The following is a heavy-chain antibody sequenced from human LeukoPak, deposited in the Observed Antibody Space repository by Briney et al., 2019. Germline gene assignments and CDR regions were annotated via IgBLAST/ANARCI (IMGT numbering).Heavy chain of an antibody. Sequence: GGSLRLSCAASGFAFSTYWMNWVRQVPGKGVVWVSRINDGGSTTSYADSVKGRFTISRDNAKNTLYLQMNSLRAEDTAVYYCARAIDSSGYCALDLWGQGTMVTVSS. J-gene: IGHJ3*01. V-gene: IGHV3-74*01. D-gene: IGHD3-22*01. CDR3: ARAIDSSGYCALDL. CDR2: INDGGSTT. CDR1: GFAFSTYW.